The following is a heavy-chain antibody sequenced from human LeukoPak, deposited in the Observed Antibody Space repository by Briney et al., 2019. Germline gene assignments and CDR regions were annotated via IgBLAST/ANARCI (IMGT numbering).Heavy chain of an antibody. V-gene: IGHV5-51*01. J-gene: IGHJ4*02. D-gene: IGHD6-19*01. CDR1: GYSFTNYW. CDR3: ARASTDNAGWHRGSFDY. Sequence: GESLKISCKGSGYSFTNYWIGWVRQMPGKGLEWMGIIYPGDSDTRYSPSFQGQVTISADKSVSTAYLQWSSLRASDTAIYYCARASTDNAGWHRGSFDYWGQGTLVTVSS. CDR2: IYPGDSDT.